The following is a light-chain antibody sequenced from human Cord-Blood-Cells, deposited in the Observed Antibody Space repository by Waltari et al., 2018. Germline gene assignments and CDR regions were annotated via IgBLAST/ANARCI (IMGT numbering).Light chain of an antibody. CDR3: QSADSSGTYYV. CDR1: ALPTQY. J-gene: IGLJ1*01. Sequence: SYELTQPPSVSVSPGQTARITCPGDALPTQYAYWYQQKPGQAPVLVIYKDSERPSGIPERFSGSSSGTTVTLTISGVQAEDEADYYCQSADSSGTYYVFGTGTKVTVL. V-gene: IGLV3-25*03. CDR2: KDS.